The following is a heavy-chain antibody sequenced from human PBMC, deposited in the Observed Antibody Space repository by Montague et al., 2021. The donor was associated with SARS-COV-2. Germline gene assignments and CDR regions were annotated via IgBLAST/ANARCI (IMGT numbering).Heavy chain of an antibody. Sequence: SETLSLTCTASGGSISSYYWSWIRQPPGKGLEWIGYLYYSGSTNYNPSLKSRVTISVDTSKNQFSLRPNSVTAADTAVYYCARHPPGYRYFYCLDVWGKGTTVTVSS. CDR3: ARHPPGYRYFYCLDV. CDR1: GGSISSYY. V-gene: IGHV4-59*01. J-gene: IGHJ6*03. CDR2: LYYSGST. D-gene: IGHD1-1*01.